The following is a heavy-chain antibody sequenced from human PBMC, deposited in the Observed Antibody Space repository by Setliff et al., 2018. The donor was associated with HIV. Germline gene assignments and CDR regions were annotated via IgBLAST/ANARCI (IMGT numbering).Heavy chain of an antibody. V-gene: IGHV4-38-2*01. CDR1: GYSISSGYY. CDR2: IYHSGNT. CDR3: ARVARGGHSSRWCYFDY. J-gene: IGHJ4*02. Sequence: PSETLSLTCAVSGYSISSGYYWGWIRQPPGKGLEWIGSIYHSGNTYYNPSLKSRVTISVDTSKNQFSLKVSSVTAADTAVYYCARVARGGHSSRWCYFDYWGQGTLVTVSS. D-gene: IGHD6-13*01.